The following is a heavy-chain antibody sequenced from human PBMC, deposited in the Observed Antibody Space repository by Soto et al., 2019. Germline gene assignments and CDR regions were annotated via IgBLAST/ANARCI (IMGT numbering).Heavy chain of an antibody. Sequence: EVQLLESGGGLVQPGGSLRLSCAASGFTFSSYAMSWVRQAPGKGLEWVSAISGSGGSTYYADAVKGRFTISRDNSKNTLDMQMNSLRAKDTAVYYCAKEVTPLLGYYGWLHDAFDLWGQGAMVTVSS. CDR2: ISGSGGST. V-gene: IGHV3-23*01. J-gene: IGHJ3*01. D-gene: IGHD3-9*01. CDR3: AKEVTPLLGYYGWLHDAFDL. CDR1: GFTFSSYA.